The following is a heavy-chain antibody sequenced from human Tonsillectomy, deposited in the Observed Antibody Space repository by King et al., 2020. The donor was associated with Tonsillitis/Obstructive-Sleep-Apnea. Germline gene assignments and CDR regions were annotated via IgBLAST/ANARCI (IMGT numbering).Heavy chain of an antibody. CDR3: ARVGGGDLWSGESFDL. V-gene: IGHV4-59*01. CDR2: IFHSGNT. J-gene: IGHJ4*02. Sequence: QLQESGPGLVKPSETLSLICTVSGGSINNYFWSWIRQPPGKGLEWIGYIFHSGNTNYNPSLKSRVSISLAASKSQFSLRLTSVTAADTAVYFCARVGGGDLWSGESFDLWGQGTLVTVSS. D-gene: IGHD3-3*01. CDR1: GGSINNYF.